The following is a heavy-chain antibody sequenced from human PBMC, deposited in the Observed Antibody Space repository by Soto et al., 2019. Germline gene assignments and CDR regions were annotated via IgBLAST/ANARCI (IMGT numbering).Heavy chain of an antibody. CDR1: GGSISSSGYY. V-gene: IGHV4-39*01. CDR3: ARQGSHCSGGSCYSGWFDP. J-gene: IGHJ5*02. Sequence: SETLSLTCTVSGGSISSSGYYWGWIRQPPGKGLEWIGSIYYSGSTYYNPSLKSRVTISVDTSKNQFSLKLSSVTAADTAVYYCARQGSHCSGGSCYSGWFDPWGQGTLVTVSS. D-gene: IGHD2-15*01. CDR2: IYYSGST.